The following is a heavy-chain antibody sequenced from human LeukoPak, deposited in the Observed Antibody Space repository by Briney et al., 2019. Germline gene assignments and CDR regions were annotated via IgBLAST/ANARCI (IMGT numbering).Heavy chain of an antibody. V-gene: IGHV3-33*01. D-gene: IGHD6-13*01. CDR2: IWYDGSNK. Sequence: GRSLRLSCAASGFTFSSYGMHWVRQAPGKGPEWVAVIWYDGSNKYYADSVKGRFTISRDNSKNTLYLQMNSLRAEDTAVYYCAREGKVEAGTFDYWGQGTLVTVSS. CDR3: AREGKVEAGTFDY. J-gene: IGHJ4*02. CDR1: GFTFSSYG.